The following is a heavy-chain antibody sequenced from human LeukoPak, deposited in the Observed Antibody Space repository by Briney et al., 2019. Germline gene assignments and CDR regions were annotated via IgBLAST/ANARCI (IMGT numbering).Heavy chain of an antibody. D-gene: IGHD2-2*01. J-gene: IGHJ6*03. V-gene: IGHV3-7*03. Sequence: GGSLRLSCAASGFTFSSYGMHWVRQAPGKGLEWVANIKQDGSEKYYVDSVKGRFTISRDNAKNSLYLQMNSLRAEDTAVYYCAKTFRSTSMDVWGKGTTVTVSS. CDR3: AKTFRSTSMDV. CDR2: IKQDGSEK. CDR1: GFTFSSYG.